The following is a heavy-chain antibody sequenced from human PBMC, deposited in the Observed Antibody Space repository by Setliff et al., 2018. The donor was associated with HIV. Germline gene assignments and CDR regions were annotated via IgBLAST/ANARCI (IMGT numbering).Heavy chain of an antibody. CDR2: IYYSGST. Sequence: SETLSLTCTVSGGSISSNNYYWGWIRQPPGKGLEWIASIYYSGSTYYNPSLKSRITISVDTSKNQFSLRLSSVTAADTAVYYCARQGLVLVPASIDWRLPPSPIDYWGQGALGTVSS. D-gene: IGHD2-2*01. J-gene: IGHJ4*02. V-gene: IGHV4-39*01. CDR3: ARQGLVLVPASIDWRLPPSPIDY. CDR1: GGSISSNNYY.